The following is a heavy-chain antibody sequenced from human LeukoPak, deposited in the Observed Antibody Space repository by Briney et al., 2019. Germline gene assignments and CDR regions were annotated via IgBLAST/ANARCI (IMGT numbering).Heavy chain of an antibody. CDR3: ARAGTTMLNYSYMDV. J-gene: IGHJ6*03. V-gene: IGHV6-1*01. CDR1: GDSVSSNSAA. Sequence: SQTLSLTCAISGDSVSSNSAAWTWIRQSPSRGLEWLGRTYYRSKWYNDYEVSVKSRITINPDTSKNQFSLHLNSVTPEDTAVYYWARAGTTMLNYSYMDVWGKGTTVTVSS. CDR2: TYYRSKWYN. D-gene: IGHD1-7*01.